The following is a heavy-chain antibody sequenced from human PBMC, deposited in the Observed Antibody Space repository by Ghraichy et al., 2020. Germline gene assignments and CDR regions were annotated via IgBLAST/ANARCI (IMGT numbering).Heavy chain of an antibody. D-gene: IGHD3-10*01. CDR1: GGTFSSYA. Sequence: SVKVSCKASGGTFSSYAISWVRQAPGQGLEWMGGIIPIFGTANYAQKFQGRVTITTDESTSTAYMELSSLRSEDTAVYYCARDFYGSGGPRDGGAWGQGTLVTVSS. V-gene: IGHV1-69*05. CDR2: IIPIFGTA. CDR3: ARDFYGSGGPRDGGA. J-gene: IGHJ4*02.